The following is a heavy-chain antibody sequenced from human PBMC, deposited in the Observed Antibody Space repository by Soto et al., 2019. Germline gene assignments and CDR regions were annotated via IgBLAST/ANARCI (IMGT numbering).Heavy chain of an antibody. D-gene: IGHD3-22*01. CDR2: ISSSDNII. Sequence: GGSLRLSCAASGFTFRSYSMNWVRQAPGKGLEWVSYISSSDNIIYYADSVKGRFTISRDNAKNSLYLQMNSLRAEDTAVYYCARDRGYYDSSGYFDYWGQGTLVTVSS. V-gene: IGHV3-48*01. CDR1: GFTFRSYS. CDR3: ARDRGYYDSSGYFDY. J-gene: IGHJ4*02.